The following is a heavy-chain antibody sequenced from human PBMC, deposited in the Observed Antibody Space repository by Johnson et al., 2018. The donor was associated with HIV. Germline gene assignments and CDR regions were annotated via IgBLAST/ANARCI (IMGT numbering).Heavy chain of an antibody. Sequence: VQLVESGGGLVQPGGSLRLSCAASGFSFSSYWMSWVRQAPGKGLECVSGINWNSGTIVYADSVKGRFTISRDNAKNSMYLQMNSLRAEDTAVYYWARDLHDRSGYYYEGDAFDIWGQGTMVTVSS. CDR3: ARDLHDRSGYYYEGDAFDI. D-gene: IGHD3-22*01. J-gene: IGHJ3*02. V-gene: IGHV3-20*04. CDR2: INWNSGTI. CDR1: GFSFSSYW.